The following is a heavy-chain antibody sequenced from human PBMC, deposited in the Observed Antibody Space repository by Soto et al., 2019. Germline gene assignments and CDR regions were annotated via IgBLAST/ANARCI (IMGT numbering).Heavy chain of an antibody. CDR2: IIPIFGTA. CDR1: GGTFSSYA. Sequence: GASVKVSCKASGGTFSSYAISWVRQAPGQGLEWMGGIIPIFGTANYAQKFQGRVTITADESTSTAYMELSSLRSEDTAVYYCARDVGFGEPAWFDPWGQGTLVTVSS. D-gene: IGHD3-10*01. J-gene: IGHJ5*02. V-gene: IGHV1-69*13. CDR3: ARDVGFGEPAWFDP.